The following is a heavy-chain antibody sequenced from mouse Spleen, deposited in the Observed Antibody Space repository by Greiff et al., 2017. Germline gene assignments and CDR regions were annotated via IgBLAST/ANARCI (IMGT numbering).Heavy chain of an antibody. CDR2: IYPGDGDT. J-gene: IGHJ3*01. Sequence: VQLQQSGPELVKPGASVKISCKASGYAFSSSWMNWVKQRPGKGLEWIGRIYPGDGDTNYNGKFKGKATLTADKSSSTAYMQLSSLTSEDSAVYYCARRGYGSSLAWFAYWGQGTLVTVSA. D-gene: IGHD1-1*01. CDR1: GYAFSSSW. CDR3: ARRGYGSSLAWFAY. V-gene: IGHV1-82*01.